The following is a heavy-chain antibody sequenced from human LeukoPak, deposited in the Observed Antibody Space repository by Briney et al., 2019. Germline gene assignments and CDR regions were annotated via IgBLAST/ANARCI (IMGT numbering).Heavy chain of an antibody. D-gene: IGHD1-26*01. CDR2: IYYSGST. CDR1: GGSISSYY. Sequence: PSETLSLTCTVSGGSISSYYWSWIRQPPGKGLEWIGYIYYSGSTNYNPSLKSRVTISVDTSKNQFSLKLSSVTAEDTAVYYCATNMGGSYYVDYWGQGTLVTVSS. CDR3: ATNMGGSYYVDY. V-gene: IGHV4-59*01. J-gene: IGHJ4*02.